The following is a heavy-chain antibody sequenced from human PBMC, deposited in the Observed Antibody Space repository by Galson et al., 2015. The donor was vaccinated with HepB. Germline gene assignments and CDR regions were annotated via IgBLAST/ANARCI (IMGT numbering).Heavy chain of an antibody. J-gene: IGHJ6*02. D-gene: IGHD4-17*01. CDR3: ARPRLPYYYYGMDV. CDR1: GGTFSSYA. CDR2: IIPILGIA. V-gene: IGHV1-69*04. Sequence: SVKVSCKASGGTFSSYAISWVRQAPGQGLEWMGRIIPILGIANYAQKFQGRVTITADKSTSTAYMELSSLRSEDTAVYYCARPRLPYYYYGMDVWGQGTTVTVSS.